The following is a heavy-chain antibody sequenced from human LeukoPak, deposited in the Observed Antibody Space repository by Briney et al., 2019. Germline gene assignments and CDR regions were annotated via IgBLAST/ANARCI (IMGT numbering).Heavy chain of an antibody. D-gene: IGHD3-10*01. V-gene: IGHV3-48*03. CDR2: INSSGSTI. CDR1: GFTFSSYE. J-gene: IGHJ6*02. CDR3: ARDSDKSLWFGELIHYYGMDV. Sequence: GGSLRLSCAASGFTFSSYEMNWVRQAPGKGLEWVSYINSSGSTIYYADSVKGRFTISRDNAKNSLYLQMNSLRAEDTAVYYCARDSDKSLWFGELIHYYGMDVWGQGTTVTVSS.